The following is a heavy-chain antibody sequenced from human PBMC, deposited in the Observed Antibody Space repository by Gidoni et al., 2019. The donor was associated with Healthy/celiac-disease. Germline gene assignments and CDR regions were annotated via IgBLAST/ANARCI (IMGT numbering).Heavy chain of an antibody. CDR3: AKDMGPRMIAAAGTVLAFDY. D-gene: IGHD6-13*01. Sequence: EVQLVESGGGLVQPGRSLRLSCAASGFTFDDYAMHWVRQAPGKGLEWVSGISWNSGSIGYADSVKGRFTISRDNAKNSLYLQMNSLRAEDTALYYCAKDMGPRMIAAAGTVLAFDYWGQGTLVTVSS. CDR2: ISWNSGSI. CDR1: GFTFDDYA. V-gene: IGHV3-9*01. J-gene: IGHJ4*02.